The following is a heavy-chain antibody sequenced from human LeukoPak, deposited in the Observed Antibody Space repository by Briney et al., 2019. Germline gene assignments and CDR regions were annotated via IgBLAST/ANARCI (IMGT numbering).Heavy chain of an antibody. CDR2: ISGSGGST. Sequence: PGGSLRLSCAASGFTFSSYAMSWVRQAPGKGLEWVSAISGSGGSTYYADSVKGRFTISRDNSKNTLYLQMNSLRAEDTAVYYCAKDKSSSWYEVRYNWFDPWGQGTLVTVSS. CDR1: GFTFSSYA. D-gene: IGHD6-13*01. V-gene: IGHV3-23*01. J-gene: IGHJ5*02. CDR3: AKDKSSSWYEVRYNWFDP.